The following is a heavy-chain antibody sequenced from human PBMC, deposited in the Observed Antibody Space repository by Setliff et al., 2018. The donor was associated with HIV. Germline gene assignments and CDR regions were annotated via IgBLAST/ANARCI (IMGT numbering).Heavy chain of an antibody. CDR3: ARWCAAAGCYPAIYHFDS. CDR1: GYTFSEYA. D-gene: IGHD2-2*01. J-gene: IGHJ4*02. V-gene: IGHV1-3*04. Sequence: VQVSCKASGYTFSEYAIHWVRQAPGQRLEWMGRIDTDNGYRRYSPKLQGRVTITKDTSANTAYMELRGLRSEDTAVYYCARWCAAAGCYPAIYHFDSWGQGTLVTVSS. CDR2: IDTDNGYR.